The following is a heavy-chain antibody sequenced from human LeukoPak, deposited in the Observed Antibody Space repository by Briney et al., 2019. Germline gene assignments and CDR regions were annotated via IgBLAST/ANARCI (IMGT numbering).Heavy chain of an antibody. CDR3: LKPYDY. Sequence: GGSLRLSCSASGFTFSSYVMHWVRQAPRKGLEYVSAININGGSTYYADSVKGRFTISRDNSKNTLYLQMSSLRPEDTAVYYCLKPYDYWGQGTLVTVSS. V-gene: IGHV3-64D*09. CDR2: ININGGST. CDR1: GFTFSSYV. J-gene: IGHJ4*02.